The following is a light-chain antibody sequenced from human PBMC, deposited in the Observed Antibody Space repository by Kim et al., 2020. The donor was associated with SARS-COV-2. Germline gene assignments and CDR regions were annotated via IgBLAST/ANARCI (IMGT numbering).Light chain of an antibody. Sequence: ELTQPPSVSGTSGQTITIACSGRSASIGTNHVCWYQQVPGTAPKLLIYADNQRPSGVPDRFSGSKSVTSVSLAIRGLRSEDEALYFCAAFDDTLRGQMFGGGTQLTVL. J-gene: IGLJ3*02. CDR2: ADN. CDR3: AAFDDTLRGQM. CDR1: SASIGTNH. V-gene: IGLV1-47*02.